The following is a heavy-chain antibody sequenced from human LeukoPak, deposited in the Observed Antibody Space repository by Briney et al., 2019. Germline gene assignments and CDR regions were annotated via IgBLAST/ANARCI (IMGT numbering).Heavy chain of an antibody. J-gene: IGHJ4*02. CDR3: ARGRAYGGNSDY. CDR1: GGSISSSSYY. Sequence: SETLSLTCTVSGGSISSSSYYWGWIRQPPVKGLEWIGSIYYSGSTYYNPSLKSRVTISVDTSKNQFSLKLSSVTAADTAVYYCARGRAYGGNSDYWGQGTLVTVSS. V-gene: IGHV4-39*07. CDR2: IYYSGST. D-gene: IGHD4-23*01.